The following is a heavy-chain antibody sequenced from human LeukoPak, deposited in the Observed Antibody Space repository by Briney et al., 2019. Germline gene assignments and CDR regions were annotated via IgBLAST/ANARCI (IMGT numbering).Heavy chain of an antibody. D-gene: IGHD2-2*01. CDR1: GFTFSSYS. CDR3: AGGYCSSTSCYATKSYYYYGMDV. V-gene: IGHV3-21*01. CDR2: ISSSSSYI. Sequence: PGGSLRLSCAASGFTFSSYSMNWVRQAPGKGLEWVSSISSSSSYIYYADSVKGRFTISRDNAKNSLYLQMNSLRAEDTAVYYCAGGYCSSTSCYATKSYYYYGMDVWGQGTTVTVSS. J-gene: IGHJ6*02.